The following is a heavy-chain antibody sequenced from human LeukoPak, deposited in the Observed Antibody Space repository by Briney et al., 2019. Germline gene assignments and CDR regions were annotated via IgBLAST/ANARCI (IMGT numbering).Heavy chain of an antibody. D-gene: IGHD3-22*01. CDR1: GGTFSSYA. CDR2: IIPIFGTA. Sequence: SVKVSCKASGGTFSSYAISWVRQAPGQGLEWMGGIIPIFGTANYAQKFQGRVTITTDESTSTAYMELSSLRSEDTAVYYCASLQYYYGSSGYFDYWGQGTLVTVSS. J-gene: IGHJ4*02. CDR3: ASLQYYYGSSGYFDY. V-gene: IGHV1-69*05.